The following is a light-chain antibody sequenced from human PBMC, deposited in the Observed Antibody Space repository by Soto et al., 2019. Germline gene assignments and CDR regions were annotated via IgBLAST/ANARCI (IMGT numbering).Light chain of an antibody. CDR2: DAS. CDR3: QQRSNWPPT. J-gene: IGKJ1*01. V-gene: IGKV3-11*01. CDR1: QSVSSY. Sequence: EIVLTQSPATLSLSPGERATLSCRASQSVSSYLAWYQQKPGQAPRLLIYDASNRATGIPARSSGSGSGTDFTLTISSLEPEDFAVYYCQQRSNWPPTFGQGTRWIS.